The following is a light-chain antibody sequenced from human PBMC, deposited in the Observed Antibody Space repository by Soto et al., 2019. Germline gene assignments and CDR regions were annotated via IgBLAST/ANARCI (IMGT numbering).Light chain of an antibody. CDR3: QKYNSAPPLT. V-gene: IGKV1-27*01. CDR2: AAS. Sequence: DIQMTQSPSSLSASVGHRVTITCRARQGISNYLDWYQQKPGKVPKLLIYAASTLQSGVPSRFSGSGSGTDFTITMSSLQPEDVATYCCQKYNSAPPLTFGGGTKVEIK. J-gene: IGKJ4*01. CDR1: QGISNY.